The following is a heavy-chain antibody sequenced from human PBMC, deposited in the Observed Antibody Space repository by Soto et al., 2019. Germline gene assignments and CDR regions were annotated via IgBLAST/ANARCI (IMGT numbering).Heavy chain of an antibody. CDR2: IIPIFGTA. V-gene: IGHV1-69*13. Sequence: ASVKVSCKASGGTFSSYAISWVRQAPGQGLEWMGGIIPIFGTANYAQKFQGRVTITADESTSTAYMELSSLRSEDTAVYYCARCRVRFLEAQGDFDYWGQGTLVTVSS. J-gene: IGHJ4*02. CDR1: GGTFSSYA. D-gene: IGHD3-3*01. CDR3: ARCRVRFLEAQGDFDY.